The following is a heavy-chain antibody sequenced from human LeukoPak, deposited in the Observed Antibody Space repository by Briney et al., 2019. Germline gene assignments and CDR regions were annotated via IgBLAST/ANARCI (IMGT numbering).Heavy chain of an antibody. CDR2: IYYSGST. Sequence: SETLSLTCTVSGGSISSGDYYWSWIRQPPGKGLEWIGYIYYSGSTYYNPSLKSRVTISVDTSKNQFSLKLSSVTAAGTAVYYCARDGAWNDPTGDYWGQGTLVTVSS. CDR3: ARDGAWNDPTGDY. V-gene: IGHV4-30-4*01. CDR1: GGSISSGDYY. J-gene: IGHJ4*02. D-gene: IGHD1-1*01.